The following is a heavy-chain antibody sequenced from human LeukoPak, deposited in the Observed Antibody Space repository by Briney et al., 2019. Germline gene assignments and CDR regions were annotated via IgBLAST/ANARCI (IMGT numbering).Heavy chain of an antibody. CDR3: ARDLAVVF. J-gene: IGHJ4*02. D-gene: IGHD6-19*01. V-gene: IGHV3-23*01. CDR1: GLTFSAYA. Sequence: GGSLRLSGAASGLTFSAYAVSWFAQAPGKGLEWVSAISGSGGSTYYADSVKGRFTISRDNAKNSLYLQMNSLRAEDTAVYYCARDLAVVFWGQGTLVTVSS. CDR2: ISGSGGST.